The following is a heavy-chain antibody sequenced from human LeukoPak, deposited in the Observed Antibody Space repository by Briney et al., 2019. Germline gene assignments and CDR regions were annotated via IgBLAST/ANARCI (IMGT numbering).Heavy chain of an antibody. D-gene: IGHD5-24*01. CDR3: ARSRGWLQSHPLGY. CDR2: IYYSGST. V-gene: IGHV4-39*01. Sequence: SETLSLTCSVSGDSISTSSYYWGWIRQPPGKGLEWIGTIYYSGSTYYNPSLTSRVTISVDTSKNQFSLKLRSVTAADTAVYYCARSRGWLQSHPLGYWGQGTLVTVSS. CDR1: GDSISTSSYY. J-gene: IGHJ4*02.